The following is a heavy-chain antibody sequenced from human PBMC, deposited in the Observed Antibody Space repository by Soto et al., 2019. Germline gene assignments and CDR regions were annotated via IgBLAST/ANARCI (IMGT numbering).Heavy chain of an antibody. CDR1: GYTFTGYY. CDR2: INPNSGGT. Sequence: QVQLVQSGAEVKKPGASVKVSCKASGYTFTGYYMHWVRQAPGQGLEWMGWINPNSGGTNYAQKVQGWVTMTRDTSISTAYMKLSRLRSDDTAVYYCARDLSGGSNWFDPWGQGTLVTVSS. D-gene: IGHD2-15*01. V-gene: IGHV1-2*04. CDR3: ARDLSGGSNWFDP. J-gene: IGHJ5*02.